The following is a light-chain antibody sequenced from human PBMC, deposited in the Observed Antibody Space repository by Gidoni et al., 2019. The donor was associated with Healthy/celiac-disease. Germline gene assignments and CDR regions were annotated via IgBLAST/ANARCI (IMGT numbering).Light chain of an antibody. CDR1: QSISSW. CDR2: KAS. V-gene: IGKV1-5*03. CDR3: QQYNSYWT. Sequence: DIQMTQSPPTLSASVGDRVTITCRASQSISSWLAWYQQQPGKAPKLLIYKASSLESGVPSRFSGSGSGTEFTLTIISLQADDFATYYCQQYNSYWTFGQGTKVEIK. J-gene: IGKJ1*01.